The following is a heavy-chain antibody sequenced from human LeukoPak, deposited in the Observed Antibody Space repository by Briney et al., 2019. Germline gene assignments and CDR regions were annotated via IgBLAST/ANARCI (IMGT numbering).Heavy chain of an antibody. Sequence: GGSLRLSCATSGFTLSSYGMHWVRQAPGKGLEWVAFIRHDGSNQHYVDSVRGRFTISRDNSRNTVYLQMNSLRAEDTAVYYCAKTYQVLCDFDAYDYWGQGTLVTVSS. CDR3: AKTYQVLCDFDAYDY. D-gene: IGHD2-2*01. J-gene: IGHJ4*02. CDR1: GFTLSSYG. CDR2: IRHDGSNQ. V-gene: IGHV3-30*02.